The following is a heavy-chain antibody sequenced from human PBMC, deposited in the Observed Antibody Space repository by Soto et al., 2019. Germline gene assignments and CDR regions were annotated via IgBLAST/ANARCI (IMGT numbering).Heavy chain of an antibody. J-gene: IGHJ4*02. CDR3: AKDSYGDSYDY. CDR2: VSGTAGHT. D-gene: IGHD4-17*01. CDR1: GFTFSNYA. Sequence: GGSLRLSCAASGFTFSNYAMNWVRRAPGKGLEWVSAVSGTAGHTYYADSVKGRFTISRDNSKNTVYLQMNSLRVEDAAVYYCAKDSYGDSYDYWGQGTLVTVSS. V-gene: IGHV3-23*01.